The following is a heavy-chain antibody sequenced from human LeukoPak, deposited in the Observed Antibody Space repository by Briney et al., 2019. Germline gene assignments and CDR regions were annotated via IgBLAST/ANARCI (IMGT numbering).Heavy chain of an antibody. CDR3: AKDLAVAGTKRSLNFDY. V-gene: IGHV3-30*02. D-gene: IGHD6-19*01. CDR1: GFTFSSYG. CDR2: IRYDGSNK. J-gene: IGHJ4*02. Sequence: GGSLRLSCAASGFTFSSYGMHWVRQAPGKGLEWVAFIRYDGSNKYYADSVKGRFTISRDNSKNTLYLQMNSLRAEDTAVYYCAKDLAVAGTKRSLNFDYWGQGTLVTVSS.